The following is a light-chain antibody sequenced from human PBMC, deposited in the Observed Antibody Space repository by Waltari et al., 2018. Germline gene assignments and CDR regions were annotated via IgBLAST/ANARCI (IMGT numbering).Light chain of an antibody. Sequence: QSALTQPASVSGTPGQSITISCSGTTSDVGSYDLVSWYQQHPGEAPKRLICEVFKRPPDPSSGCSGAKSGSTASLTISGLQPEDEADYYCCSYAGRGTYVFGSGTKVTVL. J-gene: IGLJ1*01. V-gene: IGLV2-23*02. CDR3: CSYAGRGTYV. CDR1: TSDVGSYDL. CDR2: EVF.